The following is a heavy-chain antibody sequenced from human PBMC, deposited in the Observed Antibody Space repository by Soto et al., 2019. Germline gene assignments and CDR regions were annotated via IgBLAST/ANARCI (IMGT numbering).Heavy chain of an antibody. V-gene: IGHV1-69*01. CDR1: GGTFSSYA. CDR3: ARRDPTYYYDSSGYFYYYGMDV. J-gene: IGHJ6*02. Sequence: QVQLVQSGAEVKKPGSSVKVSCKASGGTFSSYAISWVRQAPGQGLEWMGGIIPIFGTANYAQKFQGRVTITADESTSTAYMELSSLRSEDTAVYYCARRDPTYYYDSSGYFYYYGMDVWGQGTTVTVSS. D-gene: IGHD3-22*01. CDR2: IIPIFGTA.